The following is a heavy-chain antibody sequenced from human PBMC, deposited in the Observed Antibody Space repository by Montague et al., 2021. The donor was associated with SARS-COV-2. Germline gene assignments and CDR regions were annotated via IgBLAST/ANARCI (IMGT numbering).Heavy chain of an antibody. CDR1: GGSNSHYD. CDR3: ARGGCYYNYGLDV. J-gene: IGHJ6*02. V-gene: IGHV4-59*01. CDR2: IYYSGST. D-gene: IGHD3-10*01. Sequence: SETLSLTCTVSGGSNSHYDWSWIRHPPGRALEWIGYIYYSGSTDYSPSLKSRATISLDTSKNQFSPKVTSVTAVVKAVYYCARGGCYYNYGLDVWGPGTTVTVS.